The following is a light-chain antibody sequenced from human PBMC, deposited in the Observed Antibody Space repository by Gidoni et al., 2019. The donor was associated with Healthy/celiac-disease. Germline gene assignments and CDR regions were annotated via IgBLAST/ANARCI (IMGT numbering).Light chain of an antibody. CDR2: AAS. J-gene: IGKJ2*01. Sequence: DIQMTQSPSSLSASVGDRVTITCRASQSISSYLNWYQQKPGKAPKLLIYAASSLQSGVPSRFSGSGSGTDFTLTISSLQPEDFATYSCQQSYSTPIFGQGTKLEI. CDR1: QSISSY. V-gene: IGKV1-39*01. CDR3: QQSYSTPI.